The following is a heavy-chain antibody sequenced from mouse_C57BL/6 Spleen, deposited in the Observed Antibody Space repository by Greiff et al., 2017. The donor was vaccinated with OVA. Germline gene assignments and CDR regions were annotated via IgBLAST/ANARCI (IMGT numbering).Heavy chain of an antibody. CDR2: IDPSDSYT. CDR3: ARWDVGYFDV. Sequence: VQLQQPGAELVMPGASVKLSCKASGYTFTSYWMHWVKQRPGQGLEWIGEIDPSDSYTNYNQKFKGKSTLTVDKSSSTAYMQLSSLTSEDSAVYYCARWDVGYFDVWGTGTTVTVSS. CDR1: GYTFTSYW. V-gene: IGHV1-69*01. D-gene: IGHD4-1*01. J-gene: IGHJ1*03.